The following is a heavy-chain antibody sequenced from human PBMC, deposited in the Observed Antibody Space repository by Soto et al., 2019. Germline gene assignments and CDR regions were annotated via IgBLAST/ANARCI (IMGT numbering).Heavy chain of an antibody. Sequence: PGGSLRLSCAASGFTLSGSAMDWVRQAPGKGLEYVSGIGSNGVGTYYANSVQGRFTISRDNSKNTVYLQMGSLRPEDMAVYYCARRARPDFYYMDVWGKGTTVTVSS. CDR2: IGSNGVGT. CDR3: ARRARPDFYYMDV. CDR1: GFTLSGSA. J-gene: IGHJ6*03. V-gene: IGHV3-64*01. D-gene: IGHD6-6*01.